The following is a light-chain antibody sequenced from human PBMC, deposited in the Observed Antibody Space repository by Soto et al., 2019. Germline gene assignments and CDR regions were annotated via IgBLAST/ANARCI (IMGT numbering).Light chain of an antibody. Sequence: DIQMTQSPSSLSASVGDRVTITCRASQSISSYLNWYQQKAGEAPKLLIYGASSLQSGAPPRFSGSGSGTDFTLTISSLQPEDFATYYCQQSYSSPKTFGQGTKVEMK. CDR2: GAS. J-gene: IGKJ1*01. CDR1: QSISSY. V-gene: IGKV1-39*01. CDR3: QQSYSSPKT.